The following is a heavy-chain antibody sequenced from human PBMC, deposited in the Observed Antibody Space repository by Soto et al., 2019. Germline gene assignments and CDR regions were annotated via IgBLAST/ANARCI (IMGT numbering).Heavy chain of an antibody. CDR3: ARLLFRCKIFGPVLEPGLHA. J-gene: IGHJ5*02. CDR2: IYYSGRT. CDR1: GGWISSSSYY. V-gene: IGHV4-39*01. D-gene: IGHD3-9*01. Sequence: LSLTCTVSGGWISSSSYYWGLSRQPPGKGLEWIGRIYYSGRTYYNRALKSRVPIAADTPQNQLPLKLSAVTAAETAVYYCARLLFRCKIFGPVLEPGLHAWGPGSLVTDSS.